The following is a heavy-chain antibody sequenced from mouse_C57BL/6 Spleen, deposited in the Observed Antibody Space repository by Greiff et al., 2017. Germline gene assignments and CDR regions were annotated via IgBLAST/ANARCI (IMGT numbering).Heavy chain of an antibody. CDR1: GYSITSGYD. Sequence: DVKLQESGPGMVKPSQSLSLTCTVTGYSITSGYDWHWIRHFPGNKLEWMGYISYSGSTNYNPSLKSRISITHDTSKNHFFLKLNSVTTEDTATYYCARGAGSSYRRYFDVWGTGTTVTVSS. CDR3: ARGAGSSYRRYFDV. CDR2: ISYSGST. D-gene: IGHD1-1*01. J-gene: IGHJ1*03. V-gene: IGHV3-1*01.